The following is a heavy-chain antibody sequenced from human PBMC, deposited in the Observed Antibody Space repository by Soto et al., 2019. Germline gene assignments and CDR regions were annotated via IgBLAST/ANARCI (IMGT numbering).Heavy chain of an antibody. Sequence: SEALSLTCTVSGGSSSTYFWRWIRQPPGKGLEWIGYIYYSGTTNYNPSLKSRVTVSVDTSKNQFSLKLSSVTAADTAVYYCAREGGVAPRPFDYWGQGILVTVSS. CDR2: IYYSGTT. CDR1: GGSSSTYF. J-gene: IGHJ4*02. D-gene: IGHD6-6*01. V-gene: IGHV4-59*01. CDR3: AREGGVAPRPFDY.